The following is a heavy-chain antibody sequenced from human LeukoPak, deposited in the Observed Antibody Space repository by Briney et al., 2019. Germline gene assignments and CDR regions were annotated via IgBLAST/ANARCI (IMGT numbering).Heavy chain of an antibody. CDR3: AKDRYGRELPCDH. CDR2: ISCDGSKK. D-gene: IGHD1-26*01. V-gene: IGHV3-30*18. CDR1: GFSFSDNG. Sequence: GRSLRHSCAASGFSFSDNGMHWVRQAPGKGLEWVAVISCDGSKKYYADSLKGRFTISRDNSKNTLYLQVNSLRTEDTAVYYCAKDRYGRELPCDHWGQGTLVTVSS. J-gene: IGHJ4*02.